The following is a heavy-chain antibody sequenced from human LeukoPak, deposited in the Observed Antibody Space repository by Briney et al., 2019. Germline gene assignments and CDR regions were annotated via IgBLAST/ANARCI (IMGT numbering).Heavy chain of an antibody. D-gene: IGHD6-13*01. CDR1: GFTFSTYA. Sequence: QPGGSLRLSCAASGFTFSTYAMSWVRQAPGKGLEWVSAISGSGGSTYYADSVKDRFTISRDNSKNTLYLQMNSLRAEDTAVYYCAKAWVAAAATNFDYWGQGTLVTVSS. V-gene: IGHV3-23*01. CDR3: AKAWVAAAATNFDY. CDR2: ISGSGGST. J-gene: IGHJ4*02.